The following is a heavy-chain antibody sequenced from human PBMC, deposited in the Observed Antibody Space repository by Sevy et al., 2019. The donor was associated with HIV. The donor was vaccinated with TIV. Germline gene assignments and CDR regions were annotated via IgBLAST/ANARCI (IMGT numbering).Heavy chain of an antibody. CDR1: GFTFSTYG. V-gene: IGHV3-33*01. D-gene: IGHD4-17*01. Sequence: GGSLRLSCAASGFTFSTYGMHWVRQAPGKGLEWVAVIWFDGSNTYYADSVKGRFTISRDITKNTLHLQMNSLRAEDTAVYYCARDLEFYDDGDYGPAFMPDYWGQGTLVTVSS. CDR3: ARDLEFYDDGDYGPAFMPDY. CDR2: IWFDGSNT. J-gene: IGHJ4*02.